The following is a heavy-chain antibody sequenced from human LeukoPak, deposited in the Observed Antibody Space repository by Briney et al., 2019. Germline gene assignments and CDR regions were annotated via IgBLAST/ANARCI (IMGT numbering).Heavy chain of an antibody. Sequence: SETLSLTCAVYGESFSGHYWTWIRQPPGKGLEWIGEINHSGITNYNPSLTSRVIISVDTSKNQFSLKLSSVTAADTAVYYCARAVTARPLDYWGQGTLVTVSS. J-gene: IGHJ4*02. CDR1: GESFSGHY. CDR2: INHSGIT. CDR3: ARAVTARPLDY. D-gene: IGHD6-6*01. V-gene: IGHV4-34*01.